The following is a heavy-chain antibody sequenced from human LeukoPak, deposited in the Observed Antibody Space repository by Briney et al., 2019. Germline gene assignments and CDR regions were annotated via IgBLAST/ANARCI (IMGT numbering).Heavy chain of an antibody. D-gene: IGHD1-26*01. CDR2: ISDSGGST. J-gene: IGHJ4*01. CDR1: GFTFSSYA. CDR3: AKDGIGETYYFDY. V-gene: IGHV3-23*01. Sequence: PGGSVRLSCAASGFTFSSYAMHWVRQAPGKGLEWVSSISDSGGSTYYADSVKGRVTISRDTSKSTVYLQMTSLRAEGTAVYSCAKDGIGETYYFDYWGHGTLVTVSS.